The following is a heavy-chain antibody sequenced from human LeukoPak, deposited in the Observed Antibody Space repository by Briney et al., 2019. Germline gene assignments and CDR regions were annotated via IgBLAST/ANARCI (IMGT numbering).Heavy chain of an antibody. J-gene: IGHJ3*02. Sequence: EASVKVSCKASGGAFPNYAIGWVRQAPGQGLEWMGGIVPLVGAVNYAQKFQGRLTFSADESTHTVYMELSSLRSEDTAVYYCARDWGLRFLEWFPRAFDIWGQGTMVTVSS. D-gene: IGHD3-3*01. V-gene: IGHV1-69*13. CDR3: ARDWGLRFLEWFPRAFDI. CDR1: GGAFPNYA. CDR2: IVPLVGAV.